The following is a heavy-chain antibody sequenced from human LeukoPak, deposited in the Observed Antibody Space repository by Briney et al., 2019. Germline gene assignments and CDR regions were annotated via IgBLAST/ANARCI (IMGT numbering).Heavy chain of an antibody. J-gene: IGHJ1*01. D-gene: IGHD6-25*01. V-gene: IGHV3-15*01. Sequence: GGSLRLSCAASGFTFSDAWMSWVRQAPGKGLEWVGHVRSETDGATTDYAAPVKGRFTISGDDSKNALYLQMNSLKTEDTAVYYCTTAAFHWGQGTLVTVSS. CDR3: TTAAFH. CDR2: VRSETDGATT. CDR1: GFTFSDAW.